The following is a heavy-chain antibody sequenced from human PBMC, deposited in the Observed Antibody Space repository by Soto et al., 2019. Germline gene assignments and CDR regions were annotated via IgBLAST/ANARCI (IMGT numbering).Heavy chain of an antibody. D-gene: IGHD3-22*01. Sequence: SETLSLTCAFSCYSISSGYYWGWIRQPPGKGLEWIGRIYTSGSTNYNPSLKSRVTMSVDTSKNQFSLKLSSVTAADTAVYYCARSNYYDSSGYYPRWFDPWGQGTLVTVSS. J-gene: IGHJ5*02. CDR3: ARSNYYDSSGYYPRWFDP. V-gene: IGHV4-38-2*01. CDR2: IYTSGST. CDR1: CYSISSGYY.